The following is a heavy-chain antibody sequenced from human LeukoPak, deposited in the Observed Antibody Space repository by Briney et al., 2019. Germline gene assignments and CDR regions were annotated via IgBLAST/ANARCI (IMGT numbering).Heavy chain of an antibody. J-gene: IGHJ6*02. CDR1: GFTFSSYD. V-gene: IGHV3-13*01. D-gene: IGHD2-2*02. Sequence: PGGSLRLSCSASGFTFSSYDMHWARQATGKGLEWVSAIGTAGDTYYPGSVKGRFTISRENAKNSLYLQMNSLRAGDTAVYYCARDKRDRYCSSTSCYNYYYGMDVWGQGTTVTVSS. CDR3: ARDKRDRYCSSTSCYNYYYGMDV. CDR2: IGTAGDT.